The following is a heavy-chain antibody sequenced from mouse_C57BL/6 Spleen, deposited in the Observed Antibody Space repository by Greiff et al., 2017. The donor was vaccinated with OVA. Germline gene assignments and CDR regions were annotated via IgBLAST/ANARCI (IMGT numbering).Heavy chain of an antibody. V-gene: IGHV1-52*01. CDR1: GYTFTSYW. CDR2: IDPSDSET. Sequence: QVQLQQPGAELVRPGSSVKLSCKASGYTFTSYWMHWVKQRPIQGLEWIGNIDPSDSETHYNQKFKDKATLTVDKASSTAYMQLSSLTSEDSTVDYCARGGYEFDYWGQGTTLTVSS. CDR3: ARGGYEFDY. D-gene: IGHD2-10*02. J-gene: IGHJ2*01.